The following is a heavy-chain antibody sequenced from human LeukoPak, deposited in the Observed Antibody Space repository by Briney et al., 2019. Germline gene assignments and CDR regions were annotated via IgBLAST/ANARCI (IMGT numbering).Heavy chain of an antibody. Sequence: GASVKVSCKASGYTFTSYAMHWVRQAPGQRLEWMGWINAGNGNTKYSQKFQGRVTITRDTSASTAYMELSSLRSEDTAVYYCARERGSSWYRVVNWFDPWGQGTLVTVSS. CDR3: ARERGSSWYRVVNWFDP. V-gene: IGHV1-3*01. CDR1: GYTFTSYA. D-gene: IGHD6-13*01. CDR2: INAGNGNT. J-gene: IGHJ5*02.